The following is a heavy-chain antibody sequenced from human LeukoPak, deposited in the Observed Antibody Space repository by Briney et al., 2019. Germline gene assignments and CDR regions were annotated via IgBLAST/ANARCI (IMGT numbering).Heavy chain of an antibody. CDR3: ARVVPAAIFGWFDP. V-gene: IGHV3-53*01. D-gene: IGHD2-2*01. Sequence: PRGSLRLSCAASGFTVSSNYMSWVRQAPGKGLEWVSVIYSGGSTYYADSVKGRFTISRDNSKNTLYLQMNSLRAEDTAVYYCARVVPAAIFGWFDPWGQGTLVTVSS. CDR2: IYSGGST. J-gene: IGHJ5*02. CDR1: GFTVSSNY.